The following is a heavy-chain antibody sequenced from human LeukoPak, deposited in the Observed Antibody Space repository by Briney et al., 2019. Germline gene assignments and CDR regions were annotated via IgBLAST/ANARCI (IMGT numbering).Heavy chain of an antibody. D-gene: IGHD6-19*01. CDR1: GGSISSYY. CDR3: AREGHEAVAGTGGYFDC. V-gene: IGHV4-59*01. Sequence: SETLSLTCTVSGGSISSYYWSWIRQPPGKGLEWIGYIYYSGSTNYNPSLKSRVTISVDTSKNQFSLKLSSVTAADTAVYYCAREGHEAVAGTGGYFDCWGQGTLVTVSS. J-gene: IGHJ4*02. CDR2: IYYSGST.